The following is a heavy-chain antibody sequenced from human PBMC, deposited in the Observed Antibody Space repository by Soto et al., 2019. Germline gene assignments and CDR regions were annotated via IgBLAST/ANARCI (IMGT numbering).Heavy chain of an antibody. V-gene: IGHV4-61*05. D-gene: IGHD3-3*01. J-gene: IGHJ3*01. CDR1: GGSINSRSFY. CDR3: ARTRDFWSGNDALDF. Sequence: SETLSLTCTVSGGSINSRSFYWGWIRQAPGTGLEWIGYMYYSGSTNYNPSLKSRVTISLDTSKNQFSLKLSSVTAADTAVYFCARTRDFWSGNDALDF. CDR2: MYYSGST.